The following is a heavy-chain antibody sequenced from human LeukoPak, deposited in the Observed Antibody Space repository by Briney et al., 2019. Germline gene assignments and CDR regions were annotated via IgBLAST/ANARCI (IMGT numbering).Heavy chain of an antibody. CDR3: AKPEMATGGNYSDY. CDR2: ISGSGGST. Sequence: GGSLRLSCAASGFTFSSYAMSWVRQAPGKGLEWVSAISGSGGSTYYADSVKGRFTISRDNSKNTLYLQMNSLRAEDTAVYYCAKPEMATGGNYSDYWGQGTLVTVSS. V-gene: IGHV3-23*01. CDR1: GFTFSSYA. D-gene: IGHD5-24*01. J-gene: IGHJ4*02.